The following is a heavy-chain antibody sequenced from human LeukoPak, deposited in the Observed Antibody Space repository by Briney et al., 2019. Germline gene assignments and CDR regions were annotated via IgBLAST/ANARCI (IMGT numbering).Heavy chain of an antibody. D-gene: IGHD2-15*01. CDR3: ARHQNGDYSDASAF. J-gene: IGHJ3*01. CDR2: LRPSDSSV. V-gene: IGHV5-51*01. CDR1: GYRFTNHW. Sequence: GESLQISCKGSGYRFTNHWIDWVRQMPGKGLEWLGTLRPSDSSVRYSPSFQGQVTISVDRSIDTAYLQLSSLKASDTAIYYCARHQNGDYSDASAFWGQGTMVSVSS.